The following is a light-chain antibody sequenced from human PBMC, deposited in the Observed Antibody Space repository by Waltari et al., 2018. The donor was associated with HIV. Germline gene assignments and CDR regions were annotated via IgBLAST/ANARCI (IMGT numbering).Light chain of an antibody. CDR3: QVWDSSSDAYV. V-gene: IGLV3-21*04. CDR1: NIGSKS. CDR2: YDR. J-gene: IGLJ1*01. Sequence: SYVLAQPPSVSVAPGKTARITCGGNNIGSKSVHGYQQKPGQDPVVVIYYDRDRPSGIPERFSGSNSGNTATLTISRVEAGDEADYYCQVWDSSSDAYVFGTGTKVTVL.